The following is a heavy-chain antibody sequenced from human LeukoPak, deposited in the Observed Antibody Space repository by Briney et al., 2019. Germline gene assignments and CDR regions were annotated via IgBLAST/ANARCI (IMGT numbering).Heavy chain of an antibody. CDR3: TTEGGVWGYHALEI. CDR2: IRSKTKGGTT. V-gene: IGHV3-15*01. D-gene: IGHD3-16*01. J-gene: IGHJ3*02. CDR1: GFTFSNAW. Sequence: GGSLRLSCAASGFTFSNAWLSWVRQAPGKGLEWIGRIRSKTKGGTTDYAEPVKGRFTISRDDSQNTLYPQMNSLKTEDTAVYYCTTEGGVWGYHALEIWGQGTMVTVSS.